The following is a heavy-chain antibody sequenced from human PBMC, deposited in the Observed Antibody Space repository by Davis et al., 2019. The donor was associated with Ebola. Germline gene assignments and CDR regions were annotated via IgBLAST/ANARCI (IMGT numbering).Heavy chain of an antibody. V-gene: IGHV4-59*11. J-gene: IGHJ4*02. CDR2: IYYGGTT. Sequence: SETLSLTCTVSGGSISSHYWSWIRQPPGKGLEWIGNIYYGGTTNYNPSLKSRVTISGDTSKNQFSLNVNSVTAADTAMYYCARTPQYTSYGSYFDYWGQGALVTVSS. CDR3: ARTPQYTSYGSYFDY. D-gene: IGHD1-26*01. CDR1: GGSISSHY.